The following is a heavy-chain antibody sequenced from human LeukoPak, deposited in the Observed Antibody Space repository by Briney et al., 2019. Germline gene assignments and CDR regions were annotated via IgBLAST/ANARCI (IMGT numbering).Heavy chain of an antibody. D-gene: IGHD3-10*01. J-gene: IGHJ3*02. V-gene: IGHV1-69*13. Sequence: ASVKVSCKASGGTFSSYAISWVRQAPGQGLEWMGGIIPIFGTANYAQKFQGRVTITADESTSTAYMELSSLRSEDTAVYYCAREPHGVSDAFDIWGQGTMVSVSS. CDR3: AREPHGVSDAFDI. CDR2: IIPIFGTA. CDR1: GGTFSSYA.